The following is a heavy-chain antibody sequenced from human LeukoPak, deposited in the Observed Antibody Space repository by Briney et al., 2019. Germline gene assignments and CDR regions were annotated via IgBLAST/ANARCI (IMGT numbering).Heavy chain of an antibody. Sequence: ASVKVSCKASEYTFTGYYMHWVRQAPGQGLEWMGWINPNSGGTNYAQKFQGRVTMTRDTSISTAYMELSRLRSDDTAVYYCARDSLVGATPNDYWGQGTLVTVSS. V-gene: IGHV1-2*02. CDR1: EYTFTGYY. D-gene: IGHD1-26*01. CDR3: ARDSLVGATPNDY. CDR2: INPNSGGT. J-gene: IGHJ4*02.